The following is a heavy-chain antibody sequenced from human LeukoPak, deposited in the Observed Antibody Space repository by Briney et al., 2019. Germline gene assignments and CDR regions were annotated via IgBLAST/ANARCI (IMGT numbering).Heavy chain of an antibody. D-gene: IGHD6-19*01. CDR1: GFTFSSHS. Sequence: PGGSLRLSCAASGFTFSSHSMSWVRQAPGKGLEWASSISSSSSYIYYADSVKGRFTISRDNAKNSLYLQMNSLRAEDTAVYYCARAVGKYSSTGGDAFDIWGQGTMVTVSS. CDR3: ARAVGKYSSTGGDAFDI. CDR2: ISSSSSYI. V-gene: IGHV3-21*01. J-gene: IGHJ3*02.